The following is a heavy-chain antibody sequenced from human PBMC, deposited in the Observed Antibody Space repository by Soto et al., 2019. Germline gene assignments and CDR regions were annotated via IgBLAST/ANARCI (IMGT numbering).Heavy chain of an antibody. Sequence: GSLRLSCAASGFTFSSYAMSWVRQAPGKGLEWVSAISGSGGSTYYADSVKGRFTISRDNSKNTLYLQMNSLRAEDTAVYYCAKDIEGDIVVARPLGMEVWGQGTTVTVSS. J-gene: IGHJ6*02. CDR1: GFTFSSYA. CDR3: AKDIEGDIVVARPLGMEV. D-gene: IGHD3-16*02. CDR2: ISGSGGST. V-gene: IGHV3-23*01.